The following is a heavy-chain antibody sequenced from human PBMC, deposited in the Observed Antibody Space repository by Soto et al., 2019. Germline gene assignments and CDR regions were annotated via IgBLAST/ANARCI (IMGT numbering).Heavy chain of an antibody. V-gene: IGHV4-39*01. J-gene: IGHJ4*02. CDR2: IYYSGST. D-gene: IGHD3-10*01. Sequence: SETLSLTCEVSGVSVSNRTHYWTWTRQPPGKGLEWIGSIYYSGSTYYNPSLKSRVTISVDTSKNQFSLKLSSVTAADTAVYYCARQGLLWFGEFSDYWGQGTLVTVSS. CDR1: GVSVSNRTHY. CDR3: ARQGLLWFGEFSDY.